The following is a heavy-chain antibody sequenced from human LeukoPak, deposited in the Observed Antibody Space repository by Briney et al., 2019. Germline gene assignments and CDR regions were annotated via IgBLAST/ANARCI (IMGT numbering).Heavy chain of an antibody. CDR3: ATGSLYGGYSVGENVFDL. D-gene: IGHD5-12*01. CDR2: TYPGDSDT. V-gene: IGHV5-51*01. CDR1: GYSFTKFW. Sequence: GESLKISCKASGYSFTKFWIGWVRLMSGKGLEWMGLTYPGDSDTRYSPSFQGQVTISADKSINTAYLQWSSLKTSDSAIYYCATGSLYGGYSVGENVFDLWGQGTVVTVSS. J-gene: IGHJ3*01.